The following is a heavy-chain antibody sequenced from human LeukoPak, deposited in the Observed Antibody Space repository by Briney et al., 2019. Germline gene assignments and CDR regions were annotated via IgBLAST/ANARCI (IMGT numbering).Heavy chain of an antibody. CDR2: IYHSGST. J-gene: IGHJ4*02. CDR3: ARVGWGSGSTFFDY. CDR1: GGSISSSNW. Sequence: ASETLSLTCAVSGGSISSSNWWSWVRPPPGKGLEWIGEIYHSGSTNYNPSLKSRVTISVDKSKNHFSLQLSSVTAADTAVYYCARVGWGSGSTFFDYWGQGTLVTVSS. D-gene: IGHD6-19*01. V-gene: IGHV4-4*02.